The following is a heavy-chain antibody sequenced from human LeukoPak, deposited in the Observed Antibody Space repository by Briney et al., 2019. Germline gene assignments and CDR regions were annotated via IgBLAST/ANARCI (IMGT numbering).Heavy chain of an antibody. V-gene: IGHV4-59*11. J-gene: IGHJ5*02. CDR1: GGSISTQY. CDR3: ARSGSDNWFDI. CDR2: IFYTGDT. Sequence: SETLSLTCTVSGGSISTQYWSWIRQPPGKGLEWIGFIFYTGDTSYNPSLKSRVTILLDVSKTQFSLRLTSVTAADTAVYFCARSGSDNWFDIWGQGTLVTVSS. D-gene: IGHD5-12*01.